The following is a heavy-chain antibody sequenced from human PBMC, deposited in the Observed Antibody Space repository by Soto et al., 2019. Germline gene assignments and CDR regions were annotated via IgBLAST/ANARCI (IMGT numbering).Heavy chain of an antibody. J-gene: IGHJ4*02. V-gene: IGHV4-34*01. Sequence: SETLSLTCAVYGGSFSGYYWSWIRQPPGKGLEWIGEINHSGSTNYNPSLKSRVTISVDTSKNQFSLKLSSVTAADTAVYYCARGPDTFDYWGQGTLVTVSS. D-gene: IGHD5-18*01. CDR2: INHSGST. CDR1: GGSFSGYY. CDR3: ARGPDTFDY.